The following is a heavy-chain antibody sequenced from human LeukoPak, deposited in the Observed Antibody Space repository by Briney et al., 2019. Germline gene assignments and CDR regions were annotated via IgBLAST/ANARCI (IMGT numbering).Heavy chain of an antibody. V-gene: IGHV4-30-4*01. CDR3: ARAPGDGYNWGDFDY. CDR1: GGSLSSGDYY. D-gene: IGHD5-24*01. J-gene: IGHJ4*02. Sequence: SETLSLTCTVSGGSLSSGDYYWSWIRQPPGKGLEWIGYIYYSGSTYYNPSLKSRVTISVDTSKNQFSLKLSSVTAADTAVYYCARAPGDGYNWGDFDYWGQGTLVTVSS. CDR2: IYYSGST.